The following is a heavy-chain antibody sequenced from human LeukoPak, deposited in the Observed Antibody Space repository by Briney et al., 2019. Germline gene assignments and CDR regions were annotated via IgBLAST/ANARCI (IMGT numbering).Heavy chain of an antibody. CDR2: ISWNSANI. Sequence: GGSLRLSCAASGFNFEDYAMHWVRQPPGKGLEWVSGISWNSANIGYADSVKGRFTISRDNAKNSLYLQMNSLRDEDSAFYYCATVAGSSLSRNYFDPWGQGTLVTVSS. J-gene: IGHJ5*02. D-gene: IGHD6-6*01. CDR1: GFNFEDYA. V-gene: IGHV3-9*01. CDR3: ATVAGSSLSRNYFDP.